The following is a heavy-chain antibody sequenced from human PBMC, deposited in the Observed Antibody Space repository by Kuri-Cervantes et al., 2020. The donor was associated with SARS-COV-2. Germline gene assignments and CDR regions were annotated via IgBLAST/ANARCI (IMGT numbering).Heavy chain of an antibody. CDR3: ARDEYCSGGSCYFFPYYFDY. CDR2: ISSSGSTI. CDR1: GFTFSSYE. V-gene: IGHV3-48*03. Sequence: GGSLRLSCAASGFTFSSYEMNWVRRAPGKGLEWVSYISSSGSTIYYADSVKGRFTISRDNAKNSLYLQMNSLRAENTAVYYCARDEYCSGGSCYFFPYYFDYWGQGTLVTVSS. J-gene: IGHJ4*02. D-gene: IGHD2-15*01.